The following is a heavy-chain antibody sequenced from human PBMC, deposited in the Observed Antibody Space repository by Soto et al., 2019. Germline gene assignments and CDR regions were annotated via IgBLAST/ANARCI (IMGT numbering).Heavy chain of an antibody. D-gene: IGHD1-1*01. CDR3: ARTSTSGTRFDY. CDR2: VYHSGST. V-gene: IGHV4-4*02. J-gene: IGHJ4*02. Sequence: QVQLQESGPGLVKPSGTLSLTCAVSGGSISTSNWWSWVRQPPGRGLGWIGEVYHSGSTNYNPCFKSRVAMSVDKSKNQFAQKLNSVSAADTALYYCARTSTSGTRFDYWGQGSLVGVSS. CDR1: GGSISTSNW.